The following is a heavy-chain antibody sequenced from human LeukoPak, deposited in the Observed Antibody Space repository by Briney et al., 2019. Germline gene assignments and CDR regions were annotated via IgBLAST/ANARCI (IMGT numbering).Heavy chain of an antibody. Sequence: GGSLRLSCAASGFTFNTYWMNWVRQAPGKGLEWVANIKPDGGQKYHVDSVKGRFTISRDNAKNSLYLQMNSLRADDTAVYYCARDYSASGSFDYWGQGTLVTVSS. D-gene: IGHD3-10*01. CDR2: IKPDGGQK. J-gene: IGHJ4*02. V-gene: IGHV3-7*03. CDR1: GFTFNTYW. CDR3: ARDYSASGSFDY.